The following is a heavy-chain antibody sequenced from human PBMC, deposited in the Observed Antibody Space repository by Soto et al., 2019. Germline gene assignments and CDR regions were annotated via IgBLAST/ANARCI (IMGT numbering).Heavy chain of an antibody. D-gene: IGHD3-9*01. Sequence: GGSLRLSCAASGFTFSSYGMHWVRQAPGKGLEWVAVIWYDGSNKYYADSVKGRFTISRDNSKNTLYLQMNSLRAEDTAVYYCAREGKDYDILTGYYRRGDCSYFDYWGQGTLVTVSS. CDR2: IWYDGSNK. CDR3: AREGKDYDILTGYYRRGDCSYFDY. V-gene: IGHV3-33*01. CDR1: GFTFSSYG. J-gene: IGHJ4*02.